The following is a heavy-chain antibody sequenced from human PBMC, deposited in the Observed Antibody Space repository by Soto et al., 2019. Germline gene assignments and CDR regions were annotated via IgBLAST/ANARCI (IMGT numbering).Heavy chain of an antibody. D-gene: IGHD1-1*01. J-gene: IGHJ5*02. CDR2: IYATGTT. CDR1: GASISGFY. Sequence: LSLTCTVFGASISGFYWSWIRKSAGKGLEWIGRIYATGTTDYNPSLKSRVMMSVDTSTKQFSLKLRSVTAADTAVYYCVRDGTKTLRDWFDPWGQGISVTVSS. CDR3: VRDGTKTLRDWFDP. V-gene: IGHV4-4*07.